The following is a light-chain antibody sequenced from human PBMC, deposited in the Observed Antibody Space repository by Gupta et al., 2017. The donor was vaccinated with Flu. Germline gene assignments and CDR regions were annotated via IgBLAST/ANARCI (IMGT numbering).Light chain of an antibody. J-gene: IGKJ2*01. CDR1: QSIRNW. Sequence: GDRVTITCRASQSIRNWLAWYQQKPGKAPNRLIYMASSLESGVPSRFSGSGSGTEFTLTISSLQPDDFATYYCQQYDTYSGTFGQGTKLEIK. CDR3: QQYDTYSGT. V-gene: IGKV1-5*03. CDR2: MAS.